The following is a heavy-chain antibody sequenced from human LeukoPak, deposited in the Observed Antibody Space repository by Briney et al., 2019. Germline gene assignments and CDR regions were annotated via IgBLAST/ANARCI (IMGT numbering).Heavy chain of an antibody. CDR3: ARPVRYNWNYVLAFDI. Sequence: VASVKVSCKASGYTFTSYGISWVRQAPGQGLEWMGWISAYNGNTNYAQKFQGRVTMTRDTSISTAYMELSRLRSDDTAVYYCARPVRYNWNYVLAFDIWGQGTMVTVSS. V-gene: IGHV1-18*01. J-gene: IGHJ3*02. CDR1: GYTFTSYG. CDR2: ISAYNGNT. D-gene: IGHD1-7*01.